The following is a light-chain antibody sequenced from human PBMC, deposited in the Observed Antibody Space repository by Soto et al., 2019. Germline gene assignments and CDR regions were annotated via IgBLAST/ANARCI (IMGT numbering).Light chain of an antibody. CDR1: QSVSSRY. CDR3: QQYNNWPPIT. J-gene: IGKJ5*01. CDR2: DTS. V-gene: IGKV3-15*01. Sequence: EIVLTPSPGTLSLSPGETAALSCRASQSVSSRYLAWYQQKSGQAPRLLIYDTSTRATGIPARFSGSGSGTEFTLTISSLQSEDFAVYYCQQYNNWPPITFGQGTRLEIK.